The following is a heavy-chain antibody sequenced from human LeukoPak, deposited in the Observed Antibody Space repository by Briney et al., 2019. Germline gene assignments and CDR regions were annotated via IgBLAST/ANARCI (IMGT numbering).Heavy chain of an antibody. CDR3: ARGITGMYYYDP. CDR1: GFTSSSHW. CDR2: INFDGSST. D-gene: IGHD3-10*01. Sequence: PGGSLRLSCTASGFTSSSHWMHWVRQAPGKGLVWVSRINFDGSSTNYADSVRGRFTISRDNAKDTLYLQINSLRAEDTAVYYCARGITGMYYYDPWGQGTLVTVSS. V-gene: IGHV3-74*01. J-gene: IGHJ5*02.